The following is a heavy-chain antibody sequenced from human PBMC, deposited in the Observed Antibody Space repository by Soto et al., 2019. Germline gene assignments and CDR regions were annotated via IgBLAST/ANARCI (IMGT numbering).Heavy chain of an antibody. J-gene: IGHJ1*01. V-gene: IGHV1-3*01. CDR2: INARNGNT. D-gene: IGHD6-19*01. Sequence: ASVKVSCKASGYTFTSYSMHWVRQAPGQWLEWMGWINARNGNTKYAQKFQGRVTITRDTSASTAYMELSSLRSEDTAVYYCAREASVSGWPTESSQHWGQGPLVNVSS. CDR3: AREASVSGWPTESSQH. CDR1: GYTFTSYS.